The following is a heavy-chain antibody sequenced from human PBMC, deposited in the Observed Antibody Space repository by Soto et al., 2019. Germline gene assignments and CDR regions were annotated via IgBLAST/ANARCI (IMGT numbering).Heavy chain of an antibody. CDR1: GFTFDDNA. CDR2: INWKSDI. J-gene: IGHJ4*02. Sequence: GGSLRLSCAVSGFTFDDNAMHWVRQAPEKGLEWVSGINWKSDIGYADSVKGRITISRDNAENSPYLQMNSLRAEDTALYYCAISQDRGGRTTFIYWGQGTQVTVSS. V-gene: IGHV3-9*01. CDR3: AISQDRGGRTTFIY. D-gene: IGHD3-16*01.